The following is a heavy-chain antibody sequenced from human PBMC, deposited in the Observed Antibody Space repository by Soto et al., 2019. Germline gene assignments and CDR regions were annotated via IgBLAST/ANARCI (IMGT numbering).Heavy chain of an antibody. CDR3: ARQTRGLYYYYYYGMDV. V-gene: IGHV1-69*13. CDR1: GDTFSSYA. Sequence: GASVKVSCKASGDTFSSYAISWVRQAPGQGLEWMGGIIPIFGTANYAQKFQGRVTITADESTSTAYMELSSLRSEDTAVYYCARQTRGLYYYYYYGMDVWGQGTTVTVSS. J-gene: IGHJ6*02. CDR2: IIPIFGTA. D-gene: IGHD3-10*01.